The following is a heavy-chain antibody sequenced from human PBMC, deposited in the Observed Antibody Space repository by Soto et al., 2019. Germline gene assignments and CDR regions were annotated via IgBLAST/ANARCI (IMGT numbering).Heavy chain of an antibody. D-gene: IGHD2-2*01. CDR1: GGSFSGYY. Sequence: QVQLQQWGAGLLKPSETLSLTCAVYGGSFSGYYWSWIRQPPGKGLEWIGEINHRGSTNYNPSLKSRVTISVDTSKNQFSLKLSSVTAADTAVYYCARGYCSSTSCYEDAYFDYWGQGTLVTVSS. J-gene: IGHJ4*02. CDR3: ARGYCSSTSCYEDAYFDY. V-gene: IGHV4-34*01. CDR2: INHRGST.